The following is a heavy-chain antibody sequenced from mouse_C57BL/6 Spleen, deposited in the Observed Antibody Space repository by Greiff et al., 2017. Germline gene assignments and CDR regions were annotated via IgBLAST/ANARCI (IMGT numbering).Heavy chain of an antibody. V-gene: IGHV1-54*01. D-gene: IGHD3-2*01. Sequence: QVQLQQSGAELVRPGTSVKVSCKASGYAFTNYLIEWVKQRPGQGLEWIGVIIPGSGGTNYNEKFKGKATLTADKSSSTAYMQLSSLTSEDSAVYFCARSGDSYYFDYWGQGTTLTVSS. J-gene: IGHJ2*01. CDR2: IIPGSGGT. CDR1: GYAFTNYL. CDR3: ARSGDSYYFDY.